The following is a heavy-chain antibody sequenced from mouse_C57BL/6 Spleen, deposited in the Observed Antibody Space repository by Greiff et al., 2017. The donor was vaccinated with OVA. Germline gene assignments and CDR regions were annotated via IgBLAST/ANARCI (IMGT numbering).Heavy chain of an antibody. V-gene: IGHV1-76*01. CDR3: ARDDTTAYYFDY. CDR1: GYTFTDYY. D-gene: IGHD1-2*01. J-gene: IGHJ2*01. CDR2: IYPGSGNT. Sequence: VKLMESGAELVRPGASVKLSCKASGYTFTDYYINWVKQRPGQGLEWIARIYPGSGNTYYNEKFKGKATLTAEKSSSTAYMQLSSLTSEDSAVYFCARDDTTAYYFDYWGQGTTLTVSS.